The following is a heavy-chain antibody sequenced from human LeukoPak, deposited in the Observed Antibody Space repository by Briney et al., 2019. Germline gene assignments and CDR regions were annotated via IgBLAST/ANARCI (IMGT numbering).Heavy chain of an antibody. CDR2: VTGSGGST. CDR1: GFTFNNYA. CDR3: AKDLRLLYYYDSSGYSFDY. Sequence: GGSLRLSCGASGFTFNNYAMSWVRQAPGKGLEWVSAVTGSGGSTYYADSVKGRFTISRDNSKNTLYLQMNSLRAEDTAVYYCAKDLRLLYYYDSSGYSFDYWGQGTLVTVSS. V-gene: IGHV3-23*01. J-gene: IGHJ4*02. D-gene: IGHD3-22*01.